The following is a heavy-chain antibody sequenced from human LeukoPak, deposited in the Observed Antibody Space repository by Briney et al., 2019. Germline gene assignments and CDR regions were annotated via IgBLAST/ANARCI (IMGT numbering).Heavy chain of an antibody. J-gene: IGHJ5*02. D-gene: IGHD6-13*01. V-gene: IGHV3-23*01. Sequence: GGSLRLSCAASGFTFSSYAMSWVRQAPGKGLEWVSAISGSGGSTYYADSVKGRFTIPRDNSKNTLYLQMNSLRAEDTAVYYCAKRVSSSWYDARFDPWGQGTLVTVSS. CDR2: ISGSGGST. CDR3: AKRVSSSWYDARFDP. CDR1: GFTFSSYA.